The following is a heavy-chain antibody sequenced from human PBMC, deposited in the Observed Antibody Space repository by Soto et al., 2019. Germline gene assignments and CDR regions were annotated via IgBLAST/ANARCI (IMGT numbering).Heavy chain of an antibody. V-gene: IGHV3-23*01. CDR1: GFTFSSYA. CDR2: ISGSGDRT. J-gene: IGHJ4*02. Sequence: GGSLRLSCAASGFTFSSYAMSWVRQAPGKGLEWVSGISGSGDRTYYADSAKGRFTISKDISKNSLSLQLDSLGVEDTAVYFCVKDDGGYPSTAPHWGQGTLVTVS. D-gene: IGHD3-22*01. CDR3: VKDDGGYPSTAPH.